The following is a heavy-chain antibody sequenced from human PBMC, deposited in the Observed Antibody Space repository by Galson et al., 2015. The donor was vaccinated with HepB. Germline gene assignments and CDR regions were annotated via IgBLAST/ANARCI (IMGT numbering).Heavy chain of an antibody. Sequence: SVKVSCKASGYTFTSYYMHWVRQAPGQGLEWMGIINPSGGSTNYAQKFQGRVTMTRDKSTSTVYMELSSLRSEDTAVDYCARDASIGGYGPAGHWFDPWGQGNPGHRLL. V-gene: IGHV1-46*01. CDR1: GYTFTSYY. D-gene: IGHD3-22*01. CDR3: ARDASIGGYGPAGHWFDP. J-gene: IGHJ5*02. CDR2: INPSGGST.